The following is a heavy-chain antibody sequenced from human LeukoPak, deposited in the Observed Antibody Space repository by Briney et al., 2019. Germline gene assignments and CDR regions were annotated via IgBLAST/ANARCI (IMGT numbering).Heavy chain of an antibody. D-gene: IGHD2-8*01. Sequence: SETLSLTCAVYGGSFSGYYWSWIRQPPGKGLEWIGEINHSGSTNYNPSLKSRVTISVDKSKNQFSLKLSSVTAADTAVYYCARGNIVLMVYAPYGMDVWGQGTTVTVSS. CDR2: INHSGST. V-gene: IGHV4-34*01. J-gene: IGHJ6*02. CDR3: ARGNIVLMVYAPYGMDV. CDR1: GGSFSGYY.